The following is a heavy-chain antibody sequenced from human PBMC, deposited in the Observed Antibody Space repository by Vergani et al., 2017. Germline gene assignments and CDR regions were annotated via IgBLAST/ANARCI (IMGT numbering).Heavy chain of an antibody. CDR3: AREGSRTTSGALDY. CDR2: IYYSGST. D-gene: IGHD1-1*01. J-gene: IGHJ4*02. CDR1: GGSISSSSYY. Sequence: QLQLQESGPGLVKPSETLSLTCTVSGGSISSSSYYWGWIRQPPGKGLEWIGSIYYSGSTYYNPSLKSRVTISVDTSKNQFSRKLSSVTAADTAVYYCAREGSRTTSGALDYWGQGTLVTVSS. V-gene: IGHV4-39*02.